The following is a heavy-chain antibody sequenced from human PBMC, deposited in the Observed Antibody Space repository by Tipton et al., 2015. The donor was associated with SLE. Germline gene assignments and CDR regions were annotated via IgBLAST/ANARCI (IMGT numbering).Heavy chain of an antibody. Sequence: VQLVQSGAEVKKPGESLKISCKGSGYSFTNYWIGWVRQMPGKGLEWMGIIFPSDSDTRYSPSFQGQVTISADKSISTAYLRWSSLKASDTAMYYCARGGDYSCFESGNFFPFDYWGQGTLVTVSS. J-gene: IGHJ4*02. V-gene: IGHV5-51*03. D-gene: IGHD5-12*01. CDR2: IFPSDSDT. CDR3: ARGGDYSCFESGNFFPFDY. CDR1: GYSFTNYW.